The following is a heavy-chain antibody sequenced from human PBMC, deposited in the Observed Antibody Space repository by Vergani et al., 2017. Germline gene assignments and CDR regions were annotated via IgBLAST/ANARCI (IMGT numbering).Heavy chain of an antibody. CDR3: ARVTYGGNSAETTPIDY. V-gene: IGHV1-2*02. D-gene: IGHD4-23*01. CDR2: INPNSGGT. J-gene: IGHJ4*02. Sequence: QVQLVQSGAEVKKPGSSVKVSCKASGGTFSSYTISWVRQAPGQGLEWMGRINPNSGGTNYAQKFQGRVTMTRDTSISTAYMELSRLRSDDTAVYYCARVTYGGNSAETTPIDYWGQGTLVTVSS. CDR1: GGTFSSYT.